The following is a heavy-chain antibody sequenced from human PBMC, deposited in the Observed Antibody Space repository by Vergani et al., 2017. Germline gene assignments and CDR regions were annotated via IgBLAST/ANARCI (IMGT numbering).Heavy chain of an antibody. D-gene: IGHD3-3*01. CDR2: VIYSGNT. J-gene: IGHJ5*01. Sequence: QLQLQESDPGLVKPSETLSLTCSVSGASIDRSKNYWGWIRQPPGKGLEWIGSVIYSGNTNYDPSLKSRVTISIDTSKNQFSLKLNSVTAADTAVYYCARRTYYDFRFDFWGQGILVTVSS. CDR1: GASIDRSKNY. V-gene: IGHV4-39*01. CDR3: ARRTYYDFRFDF.